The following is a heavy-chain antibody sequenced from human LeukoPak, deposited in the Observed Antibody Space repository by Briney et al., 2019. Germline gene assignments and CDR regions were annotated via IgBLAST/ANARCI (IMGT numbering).Heavy chain of an antibody. CDR3: ARGEPNYSYFK. CDR2: INNVGSST. D-gene: IGHD5-18*01. J-gene: IGHJ4*02. Sequence: GGSLRLSCAASGFTFSRYWMHWVRQAPGKGLVWVSRINNVGSSTVYADSVKGRFTISRDNAKNTVYLQMNSLRVEDTAVYYCARGEPNYSYFKWGQGTLVSVSS. V-gene: IGHV3-74*01. CDR1: GFTFSRYW.